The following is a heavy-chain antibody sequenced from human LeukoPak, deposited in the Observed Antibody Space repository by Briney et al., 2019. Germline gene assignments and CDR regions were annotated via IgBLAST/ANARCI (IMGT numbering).Heavy chain of an antibody. V-gene: IGHV4-59*01. CDR2: IYYSGST. CDR3: ARDLRRGRFYYGMDV. Sequence: SETLSLTCTVSGGSISSYYWSWIRQPPGKGLEWIGYIYYSGSTNYNPSLKSRVTISVDTSKNQFSLKLSSVTAADTAVYYCARDLRRGRFYYGMDVWGQGTTVTVSS. J-gene: IGHJ6*02. CDR1: GGSISSYY.